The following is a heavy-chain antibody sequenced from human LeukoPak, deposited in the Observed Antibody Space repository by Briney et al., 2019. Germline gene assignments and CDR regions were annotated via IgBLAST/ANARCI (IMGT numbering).Heavy chain of an antibody. D-gene: IGHD2-21*01. CDR1: GFTFSSYS. CDR2: ISSSSSTI. CDR3: ARDRAYCGGDCYLPPAAFDY. J-gene: IGHJ4*02. V-gene: IGHV3-48*01. Sequence: GGSLRLSCAVSGFTFSSYSMNWVRQAPGKGLEWVSYISSSSSTIYYADSVKGRFTISRDNAKNSLYLQMNSLRAEDTAVYYCARDRAYCGGDCYLPPAAFDYWGQGTLVTVSS.